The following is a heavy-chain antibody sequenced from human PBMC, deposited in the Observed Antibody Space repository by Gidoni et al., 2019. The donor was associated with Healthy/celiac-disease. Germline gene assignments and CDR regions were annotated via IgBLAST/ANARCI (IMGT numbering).Heavy chain of an antibody. CDR2: IIPILGIA. J-gene: IGHJ5*02. CDR1: GGTFSSYA. V-gene: IGHV1-69*04. D-gene: IGHD2-2*01. CDR3: ARAAVGLGLIVPAAMEDWFDP. Sequence: GSSVKVSCKASGGTFSSYAISWVRQAPGQGLEWMGRIIPILGIANYAQKFQGRVTITADKSTSTAYMELSSLRSEDTAVYYCARAAVGLGLIVPAAMEDWFDPWGQGTLVTVSS.